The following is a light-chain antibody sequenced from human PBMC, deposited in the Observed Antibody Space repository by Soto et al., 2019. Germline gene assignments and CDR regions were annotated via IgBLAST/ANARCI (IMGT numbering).Light chain of an antibody. CDR2: DAS. Sequence: EIVLTQSPATLSLSPGERATLSCSASQSVSSYLAWYQHKPGQAPRLLIYDASNRATGIPARFSGSGSGTDFTLTIRSLEPEDFAVYYCQQRSNGLTFGGGTKVEIK. J-gene: IGKJ4*01. CDR3: QQRSNGLT. V-gene: IGKV3-11*01. CDR1: QSVSSY.